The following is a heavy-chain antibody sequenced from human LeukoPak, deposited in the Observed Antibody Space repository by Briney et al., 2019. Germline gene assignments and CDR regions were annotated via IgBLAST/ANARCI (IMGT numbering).Heavy chain of an antibody. J-gene: IGHJ3*02. CDR3: ARGRITMVRGPGRDAFDI. CDR1: GFTFSSYG. Sequence: GGSLRLSCAASGFTFSSYGMHWVRQAPGKGLEWVAVIWYDGSNKYYADSVKGRFTISRDNSKNTLYLQMNSLRAEDTAVYYCARGRITMVRGPGRDAFDIWGQGTMVIVSS. V-gene: IGHV3-33*01. CDR2: IWYDGSNK. D-gene: IGHD3-10*01.